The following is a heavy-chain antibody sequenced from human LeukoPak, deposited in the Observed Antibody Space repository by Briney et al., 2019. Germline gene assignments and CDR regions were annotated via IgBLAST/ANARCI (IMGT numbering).Heavy chain of an antibody. V-gene: IGHV3-48*03. D-gene: IGHD4-23*01. CDR2: ISSSGSTI. CDR3: ARVPRWYVIDY. CDR1: GFTFSSYE. J-gene: IGHJ4*02. Sequence: PGGSLRLSCAASGFTFSSYEMKWVHQAPGKGLEWVSYISSSGSTIYYADSVKGRFTISRDNAKNSLYLQMNSLRAEDTAVYYCARVPRWYVIDYWGQGTLVTVSS.